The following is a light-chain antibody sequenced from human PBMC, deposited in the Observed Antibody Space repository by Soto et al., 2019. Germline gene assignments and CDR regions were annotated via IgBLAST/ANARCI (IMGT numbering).Light chain of an antibody. J-gene: IGLJ1*01. Sequence: QSALTQPASVSGSPGQSNTISCTGTSSDVGGYNYVSWYQQHPGKAPKLMIYDVSNRPSGVSNRFSGSKSGNTASLTISGLQAEDEADYYCSSYTSSSLHVFGTGTKVTVL. CDR3: SSYTSSSLHV. CDR1: SSDVGGYNY. V-gene: IGLV2-14*03. CDR2: DVS.